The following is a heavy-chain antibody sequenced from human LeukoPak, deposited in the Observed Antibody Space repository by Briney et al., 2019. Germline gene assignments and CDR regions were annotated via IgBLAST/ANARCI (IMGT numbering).Heavy chain of an antibody. CDR2: VYHSGST. CDR3: ARVRQQLGHYFDY. CDR1: GYSISSGYY. Sequence: PSETLSLTCAVSGYSISSGYYWGWIRQPPGKGLEWIGSVYHSGSTYYNPSLKSRVTISVDTSKNQFSLKLSSVTAADTAVYYCARVRQQLGHYFDYGGQGTLVTVSS. V-gene: IGHV4-38-2*01. J-gene: IGHJ4*02. D-gene: IGHD6-13*01.